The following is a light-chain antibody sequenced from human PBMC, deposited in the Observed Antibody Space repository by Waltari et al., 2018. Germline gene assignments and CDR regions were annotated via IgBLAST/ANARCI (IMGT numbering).Light chain of an antibody. Sequence: QSALTQPRSVSGSPGQSVTISCSGTSSYVGGYNYVSWYQHHPDKAPKLIIYDINKRPSGVPDRFSGSKSGNTASLTISGLQAEDEADYYCCSYVGSNIYWVFGGGTKLTVL. J-gene: IGLJ3*02. CDR3: CSYVGSNIYWV. CDR2: DIN. V-gene: IGLV2-11*01. CDR1: SSYVGGYNY.